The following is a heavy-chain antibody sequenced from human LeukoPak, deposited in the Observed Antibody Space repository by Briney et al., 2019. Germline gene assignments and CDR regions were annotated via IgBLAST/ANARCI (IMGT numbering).Heavy chain of an antibody. CDR3: ARTYYYDSSGYYPGYFDC. J-gene: IGHJ4*02. CDR1: GFTFSDYY. CDR2: ISSSGSTI. D-gene: IGHD3-22*01. Sequence: GGSLRLSCAASGFTFSDYYMSWIRQAPGKGLEWVSYISSSGSTIYYADSVRGRFTISRDNAKNSLYLQMNSLRAEDTAVYYCARTYYYDSSGYYPGYFDCWGQGTLVTVSS. V-gene: IGHV3-11*04.